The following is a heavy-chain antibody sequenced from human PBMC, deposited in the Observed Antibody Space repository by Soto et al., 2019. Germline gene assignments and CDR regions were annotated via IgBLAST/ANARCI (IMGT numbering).Heavy chain of an antibody. Sequence: PGESLKISCNGSGYSFTIYCIGWVLQMPGKGLEWMWIIYPCDSDTRYSPSFQGQVTISADKSISTAYLQWSSLKAPDTAMYYCARLAVPAAYYGMDVWGQGTTVTVSS. CDR1: GYSFTIYC. CDR2: IYPCDSDT. CDR3: ARLAVPAAYYGMDV. J-gene: IGHJ6*02. V-gene: IGHV5-51*01. D-gene: IGHD2-2*01.